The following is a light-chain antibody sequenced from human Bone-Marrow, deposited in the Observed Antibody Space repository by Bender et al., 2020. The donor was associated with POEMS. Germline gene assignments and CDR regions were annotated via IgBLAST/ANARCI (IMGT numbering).Light chain of an antibody. V-gene: IGLV2-11*01. Sequence: QSALTQPRSVSGSPGQSVTISCTGTSSDVGGYDYVSWYQQHPGKVPKLIIYDVYKRPSGVPDRFSGSSSGTTVTLTISGVQAEDEADYYCQSSDTNDTWVFGGGTKLTVL. CDR3: QSSDTNDTWV. J-gene: IGLJ3*02. CDR2: DVY. CDR1: SSDVGGYDY.